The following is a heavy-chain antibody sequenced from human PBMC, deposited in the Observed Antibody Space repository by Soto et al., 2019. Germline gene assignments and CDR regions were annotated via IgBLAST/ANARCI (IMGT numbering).Heavy chain of an antibody. V-gene: IGHV3-30*18. CDR2: ISYGGSNK. Sequence: GGSLRLSCAASGFTFISYGMHWVLQAPGKGLEWVAVISYGGSNKYYADSVKGRFTISRDNSKNTLYLQMNSLRAEDTAVYYCAKGTAAAGTGATGYYYGMDVWGQGTTVTVSS. CDR3: AKGTAAAGTGATGYYYGMDV. J-gene: IGHJ6*02. D-gene: IGHD6-13*01. CDR1: GFTFISYG.